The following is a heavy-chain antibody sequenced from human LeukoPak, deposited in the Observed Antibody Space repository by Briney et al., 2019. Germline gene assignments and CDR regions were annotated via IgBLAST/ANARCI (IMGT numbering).Heavy chain of an antibody. D-gene: IGHD3-10*01. CDR2: IYYSGST. V-gene: IGHV4-34*01. CDR1: GGSFSGYY. J-gene: IGHJ5*02. Sequence: SETLSLTCAVYGGSFSGYYWSWIRQPPGKGLEWIGSIYYSGSTYYNPSLKSRVTISVDTSKNQFSLKLSSVTAADTAAYYCASNVWFGEYNWFDPWGQGTLVTVSS. CDR3: ASNVWFGEYNWFDP.